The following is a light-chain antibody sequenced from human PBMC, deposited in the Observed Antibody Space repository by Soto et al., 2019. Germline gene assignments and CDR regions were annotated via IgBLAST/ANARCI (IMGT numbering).Light chain of an antibody. CDR3: QQYGNSPAT. CDR1: QNVSSKY. Sequence: DIELTQSPGTLSLSLGERATLSCRASQNVSSKYLAWHQQTTGQATRLLIRGASSSATGIPERFSGSGSGTAFTLTISSLEPEDGAGYYCQQYGNSPATFGQGTKLEIK. V-gene: IGKV3-20*01. CDR2: GAS. J-gene: IGKJ2*01.